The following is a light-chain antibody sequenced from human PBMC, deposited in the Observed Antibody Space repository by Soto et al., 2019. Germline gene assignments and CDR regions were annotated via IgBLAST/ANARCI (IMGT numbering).Light chain of an antibody. J-gene: IGLJ2*01. Sequence: QSALTQPRSVSGSPGQSVTLSCTGTSSDVGAYNYVSWYQQHPGKAPKLMIYDVNKRPSGVPDRFSGSKSGNTASLTISGLQADDEADYFCCSYAGSYTFVVFGGGTKLTVL. CDR1: SSDVGAYNY. V-gene: IGLV2-11*01. CDR2: DVN. CDR3: CSYAGSYTFVV.